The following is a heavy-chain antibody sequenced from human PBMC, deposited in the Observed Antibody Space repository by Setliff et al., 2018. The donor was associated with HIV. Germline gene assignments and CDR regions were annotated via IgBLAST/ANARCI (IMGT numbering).Heavy chain of an antibody. D-gene: IGHD4-17*01. V-gene: IGHV7-4-1*01. Sequence: ASVKVSCKASGYTFTTFGLSWVRQAPGQGLEWMGWINTETGTPMYAQGFTGRFVFSLDTSISTAYLQIDSLNAEDTAVYYCARYGSDWFFDLWGCGTLVTVSS. CDR3: ARYGSDWFFDL. CDR1: GYTFTTFG. CDR2: INTETGTP. J-gene: IGHJ2*01.